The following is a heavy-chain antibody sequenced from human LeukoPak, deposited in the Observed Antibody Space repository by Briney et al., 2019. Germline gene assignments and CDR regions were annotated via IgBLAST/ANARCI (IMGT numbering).Heavy chain of an antibody. CDR3: ARAGVLRYLGD. CDR1: GFTVSSNY. CDR2: IYSGGST. J-gene: IGHJ4*02. V-gene: IGHV3-66*01. Sequence: GGSLRLPCAASGFTVSSNYMSWVRQPPGKGLEWVSVIYSGGSTYYADSVKGRFTISRDNPKNTVYLQMNSLRAEDTAIYYCARAGVLRYLGDWGQGTLVTVSS. D-gene: IGHD3-9*01.